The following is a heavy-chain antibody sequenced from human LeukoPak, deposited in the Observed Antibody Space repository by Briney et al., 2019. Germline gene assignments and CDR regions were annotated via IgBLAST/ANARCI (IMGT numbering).Heavy chain of an antibody. Sequence: GGSLRLSCAASGFAFISTSMHWVRQAPGKGLEWLSYSSTVTGNIYYADSVKGRFTISRDNAKSSLNLQISSLRAEDTAVYFCATTGNFYDMDVWGRGTTVIVSS. J-gene: IGHJ6*03. D-gene: IGHD1-1*01. V-gene: IGHV3-48*04. CDR3: ATTGNFYDMDV. CDR1: GFAFISTS. CDR2: SSTVTGNI.